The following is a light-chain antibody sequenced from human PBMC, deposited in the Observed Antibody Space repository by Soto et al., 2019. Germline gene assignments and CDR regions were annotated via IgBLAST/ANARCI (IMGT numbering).Light chain of an antibody. CDR3: QQYNNWPPRT. CDR2: GAS. CDR1: QSVSSN. Sequence: EIVMTQSPATLSVSPGERATLFCRASQSVSSNLAWYQQKPGQAPRLLIYGASSRATGIPARFSGSGSGTELTPTISSLQSEVFAVFYCQQYNNWPPRTFGQGTKVKMK. V-gene: IGKV3-15*01. J-gene: IGKJ1*01.